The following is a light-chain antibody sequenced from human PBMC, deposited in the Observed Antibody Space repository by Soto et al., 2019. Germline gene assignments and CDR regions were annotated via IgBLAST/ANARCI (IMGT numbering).Light chain of an antibody. J-gene: IGKJ1*01. CDR3: QQYIDSPRT. Sequence: EIVLTQSPGTLALSLGDGATLSCRASQTVNRNYLAWYHQKPGQPPRLLIYGVSNRATGVPDRFSGDGSGTEFTLTIVRLEPDDFGTYYCQQYIDSPRTFGQGTRVEVK. V-gene: IGKV3-20*01. CDR2: GVS. CDR1: QTVNRNY.